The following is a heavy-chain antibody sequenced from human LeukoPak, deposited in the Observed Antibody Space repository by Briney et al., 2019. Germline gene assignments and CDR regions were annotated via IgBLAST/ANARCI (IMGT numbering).Heavy chain of an antibody. Sequence: PSETLSLTCTVSGGSISTYFWSWIRQPAGKGLEWIGRINTRGSTNYNPSLKSRVTISVDTSKNQFSLKLTSVTAADTAVYYCAGDPATGYSSEAWFDSWGQGTQATVSS. CDR1: GGSISTYF. J-gene: IGHJ5*01. D-gene: IGHD6-13*01. CDR2: INTRGST. CDR3: AGDPATGYSSEAWFDS. V-gene: IGHV4-4*07.